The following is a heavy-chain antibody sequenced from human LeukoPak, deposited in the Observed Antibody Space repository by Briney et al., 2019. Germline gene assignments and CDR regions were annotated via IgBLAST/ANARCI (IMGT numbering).Heavy chain of an antibody. D-gene: IGHD3-3*01. CDR1: GFTFSSYS. CDR3: ARGNSWSGSPLDY. J-gene: IGHJ4*02. Sequence: GGSLRLSCAASGFTFSSYSMNWVRQAPGKGLEWVSSISSSSSYIYYADSVKGRFTISRDNAKNSPYLQMSSLRAEDTAVYYCARGNSWSGSPLDYWGQGTLVTVSS. V-gene: IGHV3-21*01. CDR2: ISSSSSYI.